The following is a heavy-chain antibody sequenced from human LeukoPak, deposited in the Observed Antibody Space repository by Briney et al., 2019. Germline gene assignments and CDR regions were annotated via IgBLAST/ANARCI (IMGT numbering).Heavy chain of an antibody. V-gene: IGHV3-7*03. CDR1: GITYSSYW. D-gene: IGHD2-15*01. J-gene: IGHJ4*02. CDR2: IKPDGREK. CDR3: ATVYCNGVTCSRSY. Sequence: GGSLRLSCTATGITYSSYWMNWVSQVQGKGPEWLANIKPDGREKNYVDSVKGRFTISRDNAKTSLYLQMNSLRAEDTAVYFCATVYCNGVTCSRSYWGQGSPVTVSS.